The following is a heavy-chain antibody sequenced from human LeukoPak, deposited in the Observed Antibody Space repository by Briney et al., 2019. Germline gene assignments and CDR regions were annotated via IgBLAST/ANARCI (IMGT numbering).Heavy chain of an antibody. CDR3: TTDPYYDSSGLAVNDP. Sequence: GGSLRRSCAASGFTFSNAWMSWVRQAPGKGLEWVGRIKSKTDGGTTDYAAPVKGRFTISRDDSKNALYLQMNSLKTEDTAVYYCTTDPYYDSSGLAVNDPWGQGTLVTVSS. J-gene: IGHJ5*02. CDR2: IKSKTDGGTT. D-gene: IGHD3-22*01. V-gene: IGHV3-15*01. CDR1: GFTFSNAW.